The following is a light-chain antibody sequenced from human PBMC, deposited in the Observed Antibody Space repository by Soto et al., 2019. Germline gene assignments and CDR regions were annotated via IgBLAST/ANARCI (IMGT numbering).Light chain of an antibody. J-gene: IGLJ2*01. CDR3: SSYTSSSTLV. CDR1: SSDFGNYNL. CDR2: EVN. V-gene: IGLV2-14*02. Sequence: QSVLTQPASVSGSPGQSITISCTGTSSDFGNYNLVSWYQQHPGKVPKLILFEVNKRPSGVSGRFSGSKSGNTASLIISGLQAEDEADYYCSSYTSSSTLVFGGGTKLTVL.